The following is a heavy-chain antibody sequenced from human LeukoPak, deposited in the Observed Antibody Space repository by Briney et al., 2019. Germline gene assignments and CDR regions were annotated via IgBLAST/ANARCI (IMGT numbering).Heavy chain of an antibody. CDR2: IYTSGST. D-gene: IGHD6-13*01. J-gene: IGHJ2*01. CDR3: ARHEAAGGWYFDL. Sequence: SETLSLTCTVSGGSISSYYWSWIRQPAGKGLEWIGRIYTSGSTNYNPSLKSRVTISVDTSKNQFSLKLSSVTAADTAVYYCARHEAAGGWYFDLWGRGTLVTVSS. V-gene: IGHV4-4*07. CDR1: GGSISSYY.